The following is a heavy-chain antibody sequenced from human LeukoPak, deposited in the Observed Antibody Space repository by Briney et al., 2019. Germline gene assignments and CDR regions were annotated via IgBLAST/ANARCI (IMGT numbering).Heavy chain of an antibody. CDR2: IIPIFGTA. Sequence: SVKVSCKASGGTFSSYAISWVRQAPGQGLEWMGGIIPIFGTANYAQKFQVRVTITTDEYKSTAYLELSSLRSEDTAVYYCARGLVTIFGVVIIPGAFDIWGQGTMVTVSS. J-gene: IGHJ3*02. D-gene: IGHD3-3*01. CDR1: GGTFSSYA. V-gene: IGHV1-69*05. CDR3: ARGLVTIFGVVIIPGAFDI.